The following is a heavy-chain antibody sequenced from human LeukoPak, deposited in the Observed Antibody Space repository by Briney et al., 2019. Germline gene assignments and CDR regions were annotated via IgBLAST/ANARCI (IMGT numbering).Heavy chain of an antibody. J-gene: IGHJ4*02. D-gene: IGHD3-9*01. V-gene: IGHV3-9*03. CDR1: GFSFDDYA. Sequence: PGGSLRLSCAASGFSFDDYAMHWVRQAPGRGLEWVSGISWNSGSIGYADSVKGRFTISRDNAKNSLYLQMNSLRAEDMALYYCAKESVLRYFDYWGQGTLVTVSS. CDR2: ISWNSGSI. CDR3: AKESVLRYFDY.